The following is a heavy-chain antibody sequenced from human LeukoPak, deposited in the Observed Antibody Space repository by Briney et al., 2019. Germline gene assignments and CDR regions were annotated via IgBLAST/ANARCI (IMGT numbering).Heavy chain of an antibody. V-gene: IGHV3-48*02. CDR1: GFIFRSHT. CDR2: ISSTSGTI. CDR3: AKAPPGYNWNRSLDY. Sequence: GGSLRLSCAASGFIFRSHTRNWVRQVPGKGLEWVSYISSTSGTIYYADSVKVRFTISRDNAKNSLYLQMNSLRDEDTAVCYCAKAPPGYNWNRSLDYWGQGTLVTVSS. J-gene: IGHJ4*02. D-gene: IGHD1-20*01.